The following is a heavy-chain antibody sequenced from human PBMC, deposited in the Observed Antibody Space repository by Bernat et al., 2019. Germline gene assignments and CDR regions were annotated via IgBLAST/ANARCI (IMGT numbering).Heavy chain of an antibody. Sequence: QVQLVQSGAEVKKPGASVKVSCKASGYTFTSYYMHWVRQAPGQGLEWMGIINPSGGSTSYAQKFQGRVTMTRDTSTSTVYMELSSLRSADTAVYYCARDHDYGDQGDWFDPWGQGTLVTVSS. D-gene: IGHD4-17*01. CDR2: INPSGGST. V-gene: IGHV1-46*01. CDR3: ARDHDYGDQGDWFDP. J-gene: IGHJ5*02. CDR1: GYTFTSYY.